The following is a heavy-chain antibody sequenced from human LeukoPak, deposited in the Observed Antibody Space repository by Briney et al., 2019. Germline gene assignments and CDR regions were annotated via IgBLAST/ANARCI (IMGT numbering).Heavy chain of an antibody. J-gene: IGHJ1*01. Sequence: GASVKVSCKASGYTFTSYGISWVRQAPGQGLEWMGWISAYNGNTNYAQKLQGRVTMTTDTSTSTAYMELRSLRSDDTAVYYCARADIVVVPAARRGAEYFQHWGQGTLVTVSS. V-gene: IGHV1-18*01. CDR1: GYTFTSYG. D-gene: IGHD2-2*01. CDR2: ISAYNGNT. CDR3: ARADIVVVPAARRGAEYFQH.